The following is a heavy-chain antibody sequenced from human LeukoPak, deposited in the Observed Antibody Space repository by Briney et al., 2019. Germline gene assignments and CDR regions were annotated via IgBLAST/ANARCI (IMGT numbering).Heavy chain of an antibody. D-gene: IGHD3-3*01. CDR2: IYSGGST. CDR1: GFTVSSNY. CDR3: ATDRTYYHFWSGPVSDY. Sequence: GGSLRLSSAASGFTVSSNYMSWVRQAPGKGLEWVSVIYSGGSTYYADSVKGRLTISRDNSKNTLYLQMNSLRAEDTAVYYCATDRTYYHFWSGPVSDYWGQGTLVTVSS. V-gene: IGHV3-53*01. J-gene: IGHJ4*02.